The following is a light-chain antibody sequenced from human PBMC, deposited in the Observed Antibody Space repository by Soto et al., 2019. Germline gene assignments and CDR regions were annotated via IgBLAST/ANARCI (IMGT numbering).Light chain of an antibody. CDR2: EGS. Sequence: QSVLTLPASVSGSPGQSITISCTGSSSNVGSYNLVTWYQHHPGKAPKSIIFEGSKRPSGVSNRFSGSKSGNTASLTISGLQAEDDADYYCCSYAGSSTFVVFGGGTKLTVL. CDR3: CSYAGSSTFVV. CDR1: SSNVGSYNL. J-gene: IGLJ2*01. V-gene: IGLV2-23*03.